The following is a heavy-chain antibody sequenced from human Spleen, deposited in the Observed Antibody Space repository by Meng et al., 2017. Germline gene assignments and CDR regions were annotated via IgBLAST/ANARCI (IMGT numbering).Heavy chain of an antibody. D-gene: IGHD1-26*01. CDR2: IYNTDSS. V-gene: IGHV4-59*01. CDR1: GGSISSSS. Sequence: SETLSLTCTVSGGSISSSSWSWIRQPPGKGLEWIAYIYNTDSSNSNPSLKSRVTISVDTSKNQFSLKLSSVTAADTAVYYCARDTRRGVGANILAFDIWGQGTMVTVSS. J-gene: IGHJ3*02. CDR3: ARDTRRGVGANILAFDI.